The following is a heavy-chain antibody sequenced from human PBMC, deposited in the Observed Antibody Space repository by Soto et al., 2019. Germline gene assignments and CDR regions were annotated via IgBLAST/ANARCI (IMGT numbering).Heavy chain of an antibody. Sequence: QVQLVQSGAEVKKPGSSVKVSCKASGGTFSSYAISWVRQAPGQGLEWMGGIIPIFGTANYAQKFQGRVKITADEATSTAYRELSSLRSEDTAVYYCASEVRGGYYYGMDVWGQGTTVTVSS. J-gene: IGHJ6*02. CDR1: GGTFSSYA. CDR2: IIPIFGTA. V-gene: IGHV1-69*12. CDR3: ASEVRGGYYYGMDV. D-gene: IGHD3-16*01.